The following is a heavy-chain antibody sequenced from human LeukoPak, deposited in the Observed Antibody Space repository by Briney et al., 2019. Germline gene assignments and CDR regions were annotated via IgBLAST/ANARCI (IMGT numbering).Heavy chain of an antibody. CDR3: TRPSYDSSVSGVVY. J-gene: IGHJ4*02. V-gene: IGHV3-73*01. D-gene: IGHD3-22*01. CDR2: IRSKANSYAT. Sequence: GGSLRLSCATSGFTFSGSAIHWVRQASGKGLEWVGRIRSKANSYATTDVASVKGRFTVSRDDSKNTAYLEMSSLKTEDTAVYYCTRPSYDSSVSGVVYWGQGTLVTVSS. CDR1: GFTFSGSA.